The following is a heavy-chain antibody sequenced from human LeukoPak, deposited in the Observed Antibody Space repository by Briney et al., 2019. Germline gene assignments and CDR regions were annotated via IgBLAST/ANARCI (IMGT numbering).Heavy chain of an antibody. J-gene: IGHJ4*02. D-gene: IGHD1-26*01. CDR2: ISYDGSNK. V-gene: IGHV3-30*03. CDR3: AEWGLSY. CDR1: GFTFSSYG. Sequence: GGSLRLSCAASGFTFSSYGMHWVRQAPGKGLEWVAVISYDGSNKYYADSVKGRFTISRDNSKNTLYLQMNSLRAEDTAVYYCAEWGLSYWGQGTLVTVSS.